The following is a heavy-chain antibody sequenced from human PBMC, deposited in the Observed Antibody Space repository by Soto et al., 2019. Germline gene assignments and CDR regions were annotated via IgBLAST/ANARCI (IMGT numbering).Heavy chain of an antibody. V-gene: IGHV1-69*13. CDR3: ARDSGAKLSSS. Sequence: SVKVSCKASGGTFISYRFNWVRQARGQGLEWLGGIVPIYRTADYAQKFQGRVTITADESTRTVYMELSSLKSQDTALYYCARDSGAKLSSSWGQGTLVTVSS. D-gene: IGHD6-13*01. J-gene: IGHJ4*02. CDR1: GGTFISYR. CDR2: IVPIYRTA.